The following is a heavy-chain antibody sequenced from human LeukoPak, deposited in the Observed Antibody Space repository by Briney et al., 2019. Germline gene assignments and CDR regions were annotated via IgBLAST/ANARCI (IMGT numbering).Heavy chain of an antibody. Sequence: ASVKVSCKASGGTFCSYAISWVRQAPGQGLEWMGGIIPIFGTANYAQKFQGRVTITADESTSTAYMELSSLRSEDTAVYYCARDQGYYYDSSGYSLDYWGQGTLVTVSS. J-gene: IGHJ4*02. CDR3: ARDQGYYYDSSGYSLDY. CDR1: GGTFCSYA. CDR2: IIPIFGTA. D-gene: IGHD3-22*01. V-gene: IGHV1-69*13.